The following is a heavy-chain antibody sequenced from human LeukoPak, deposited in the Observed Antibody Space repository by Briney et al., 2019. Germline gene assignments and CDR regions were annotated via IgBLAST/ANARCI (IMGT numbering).Heavy chain of an antibody. CDR3: ASRYCSSTSCDWEDYYYMDV. CDR1: GYTFTGYY. D-gene: IGHD2-2*01. Sequence: GASVKVSCKASGYTFTGYYMHWVRQAPGQGLEWMGWINPNSGGTNYAQKFQGRVTITADESTSTAYMELSSLRSEDTAVYYCASRYCSSTSCDWEDYYYMDVWGKGTTVTVSS. J-gene: IGHJ6*03. V-gene: IGHV1-2*02. CDR2: INPNSGGT.